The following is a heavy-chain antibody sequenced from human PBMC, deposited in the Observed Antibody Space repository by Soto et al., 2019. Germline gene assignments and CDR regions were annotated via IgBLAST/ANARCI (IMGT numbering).Heavy chain of an antibody. CDR2: INAGNGNT. Sequence: ASVKVSCKASGYTFTSYAMHWVRQAPGQRLEWMGWINAGNGNTKYSQKFQGRVTITRDTSASTAYMELSSLRSEDTAVYYCARARRLDAYSSGLWVWGQGTLVTVSS. CDR3: ARARRLDAYSSGLWV. J-gene: IGHJ4*02. CDR1: GYTFTSYA. V-gene: IGHV1-3*01. D-gene: IGHD6-19*01.